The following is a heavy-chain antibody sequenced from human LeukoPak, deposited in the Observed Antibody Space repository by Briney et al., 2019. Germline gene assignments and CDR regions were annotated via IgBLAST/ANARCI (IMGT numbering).Heavy chain of an antibody. V-gene: IGHV1-46*01. Sequence: ASVKVSCKASGYTFTSNYIHWVRQAPGQGLEWMGMIYPRDGNTNYAQKLQGRVTMTTDTSTSTAYMELRSLRSDDTAVYYCARVTNIFAVGGSYYDFWSGYSPRWYYYGMDVWGQGTTVTVSS. D-gene: IGHD3-3*01. CDR3: ARVTNIFAVGGSYYDFWSGYSPRWYYYGMDV. J-gene: IGHJ6*02. CDR1: GYTFTSNY. CDR2: IYPRDGNT.